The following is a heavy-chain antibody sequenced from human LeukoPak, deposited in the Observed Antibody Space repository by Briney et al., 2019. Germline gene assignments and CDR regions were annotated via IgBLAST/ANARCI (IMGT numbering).Heavy chain of an antibody. V-gene: IGHV4-34*01. CDR1: GGPFSGYY. CDR2: INHSGST. J-gene: IGHJ4*02. CDR3: ARGQTIEQQLVHFDY. Sequence: SETLSLTCAVYGGPFSGYYWSWIRQPPGKGLEWIGEINHSGSTNYNPSLKSRVTISVDTSKNQFSLKLSSVTAADTAVYYCARGQTIEQQLVHFDYWGQGTLVTVSS. D-gene: IGHD6-6*01.